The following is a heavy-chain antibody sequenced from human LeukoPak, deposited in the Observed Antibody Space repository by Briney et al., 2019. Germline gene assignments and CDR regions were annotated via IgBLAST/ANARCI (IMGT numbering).Heavy chain of an antibody. Sequence: SQTLSLTCAVSGGSISSGGYSWSWIRQPPGKGLEWIGYIYHSGSTYYNPSLKSRVTISVDRSKNQFSLKLSSVTAADTAVYYCARSSSRPRGIGDSSGYYSGAFDIWGQGTMVTVSS. CDR2: IYHSGST. V-gene: IGHV4-30-2*01. CDR1: GGSISSGGYS. CDR3: ARSSSRPRGIGDSSGYYSGAFDI. D-gene: IGHD3-22*01. J-gene: IGHJ3*02.